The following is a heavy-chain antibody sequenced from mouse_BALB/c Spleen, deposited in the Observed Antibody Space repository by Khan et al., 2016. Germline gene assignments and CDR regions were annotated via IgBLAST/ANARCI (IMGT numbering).Heavy chain of an antibody. J-gene: IGHJ4*01. D-gene: IGHD6-1*01. CDR1: GFTFSDYY. CDR3: ARMPRGYYAMDY. CDR2: ISDGGSYT. Sequence: EVELVESGGGLVKPGGSLKLSCAASGFTFSDYYMYWVRQTPEKRLEWVATISDGGSYTYYPDSVKGRFTISRDNAKNNLYLQMSSLKSEDTAMYYCARMPRGYYAMDYWGQGTSVTVSS. V-gene: IGHV5-4*02.